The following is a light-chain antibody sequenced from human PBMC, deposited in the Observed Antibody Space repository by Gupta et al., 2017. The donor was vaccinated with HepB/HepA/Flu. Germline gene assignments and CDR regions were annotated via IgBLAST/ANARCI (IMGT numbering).Light chain of an antibody. J-gene: IGLJ1*01. V-gene: IGLV3-25*02. Sequence: SYELTQPPSVSVSPGQTARITCSGDALPKQYAYWYRQKPGQAPVLVIYKDSERPSGIPERFSGSSSGTRVTLTIRGVQAEDEADYYCQSADSSGTYQVFGTGTKVTVL. CDR3: QSADSSGTYQV. CDR1: ALPKQY. CDR2: KDS.